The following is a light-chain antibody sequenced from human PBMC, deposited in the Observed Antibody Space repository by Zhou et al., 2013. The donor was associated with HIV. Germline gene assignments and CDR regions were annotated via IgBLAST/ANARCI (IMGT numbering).Light chain of an antibody. V-gene: IGKV1-8*01. Sequence: AIRMTQSPSSFSASTGDRVTITCRASQDIGTYLAWYQQKPGEAPNLLIYGASTLQSGVPSRFSGSGSGTDFTLTVSCLQSEDFATYFCQEYNSAPPLTFGGGTKVEIK. J-gene: IGKJ4*01. CDR1: QDIGTY. CDR2: GAS. CDR3: QEYNSAPPLT.